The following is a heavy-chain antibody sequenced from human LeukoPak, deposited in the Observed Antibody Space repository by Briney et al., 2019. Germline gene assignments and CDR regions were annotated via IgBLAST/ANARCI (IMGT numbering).Heavy chain of an antibody. Sequence: PSETLSLTCGVYGGSFSGYYWSWIRQPPGKGLEWIGEINHRGSTNYNPSLKSRVTISVDTSKNQFSLRLSSVTAADTAMYYCARHQRIGTMTYFDLWGRGTLVTVSS. CDR3: ARHQRIGTMTYFDL. V-gene: IGHV4-34*01. CDR1: GGSFSGYY. CDR2: INHRGST. D-gene: IGHD3-22*01. J-gene: IGHJ2*01.